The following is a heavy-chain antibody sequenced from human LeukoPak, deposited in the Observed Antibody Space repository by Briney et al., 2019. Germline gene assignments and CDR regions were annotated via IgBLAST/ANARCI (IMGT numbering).Heavy chain of an antibody. CDR2: ISSSSSYI. Sequence: GGSLRLSCAASGFTFSSYSMNWVRQAPGKGLEWVSFISSSSSYIYYADSVKGRFTISRVNAKNSLYLQMNSLIAEATAVDYCSGGALLFDWSGGSFCSGDAFDIWGQGTMVTVSS. J-gene: IGHJ3*02. D-gene: IGHD2-15*01. V-gene: IGHV3-21*01. CDR3: SGGALLFDWSGGSFCSGDAFDI. CDR1: GFTFSSYS.